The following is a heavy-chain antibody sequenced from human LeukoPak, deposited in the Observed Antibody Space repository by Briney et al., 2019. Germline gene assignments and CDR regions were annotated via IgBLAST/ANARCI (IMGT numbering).Heavy chain of an antibody. J-gene: IGHJ4*02. D-gene: IGHD6-19*01. CDR1: GFTFSNYW. V-gene: IGHV3-74*01. CDR3: ARVSLSSGCLSN. CDR2: ISSDESIT. Sequence: GGSLRLSCAASGFTFSNYWMHWVRQAPGQRLVWVSRISSDESITSYADFVKGRFTISRDNAKNTLFLQMNGLRAEDTAVYYCARVSLSSGCLSNWGQGTLVTVSS.